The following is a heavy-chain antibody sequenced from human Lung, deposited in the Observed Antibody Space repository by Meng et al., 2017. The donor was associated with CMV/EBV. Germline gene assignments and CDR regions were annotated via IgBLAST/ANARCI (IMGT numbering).Heavy chain of an antibody. CDR1: GGTFSSYT. Sequence: SVXVSCKASGGTFSSYTISWVRQAPGQGLEWMGRIIPILGIANYAQKFQGRVTITADKSTSTAYMELSSLRSEDTAVYYCARVGRNFYGMDVWGQGPTVTVSS. D-gene: IGHD1-14*01. CDR3: ARVGRNFYGMDV. CDR2: IIPILGIA. V-gene: IGHV1-69*02. J-gene: IGHJ6*02.